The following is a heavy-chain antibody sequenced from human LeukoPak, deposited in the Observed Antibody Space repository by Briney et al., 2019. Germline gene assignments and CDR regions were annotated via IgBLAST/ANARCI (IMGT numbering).Heavy chain of an antibody. J-gene: IGHJ6*03. CDR3: ARDIVVVPAAKRDYYYYYMDV. Sequence: ASVKVSCKASGASDNTFTNHGITWVRQAPGQGLEWMGGIIPIFGTANYAQKFQGRVTITADESTSTAYMELSSLRSEDTAVYYCARDIVVVPAAKRDYYYYYMDVWGKGTTVTVSS. CDR1: GASDNTFTNHG. D-gene: IGHD2-2*01. V-gene: IGHV1-69*13. CDR2: IIPIFGTA.